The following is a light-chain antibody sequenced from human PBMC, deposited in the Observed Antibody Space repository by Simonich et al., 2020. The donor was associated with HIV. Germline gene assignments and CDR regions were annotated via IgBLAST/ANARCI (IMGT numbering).Light chain of an antibody. V-gene: IGKV1-39*01. CDR2: AAS. Sequence: IQMTQSPSSLSSSLCDKVTIACRASQSISSYLNWYQQKPGKAPKLLIYAASSLQSGVPSRFRGSGSGTDFILTISSLQPEDFATYYCQQSYSTPLTFGGGTKVDIK. J-gene: IGKJ4*01. CDR3: QQSYSTPLT. CDR1: QSISSY.